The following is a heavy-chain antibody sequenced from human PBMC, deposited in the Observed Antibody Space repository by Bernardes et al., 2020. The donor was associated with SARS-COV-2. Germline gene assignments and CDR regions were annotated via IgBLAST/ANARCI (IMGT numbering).Heavy chain of an antibody. D-gene: IGHD5-12*01. J-gene: IGHJ4*02. V-gene: IGHV5-51*01. CDR2: IYPGDSDT. Sequence: GESLKLSCEASGYSFTSHWIAWVRQMPGKGLEWMGTIYPGDSDTRYSPSFEGQVTISADKSISTAYLQWSSLKASDTAIYYCARPEIYSGYENWGQGTLVTVSS. CDR3: ARPEIYSGYEN. CDR1: GYSFTSHW.